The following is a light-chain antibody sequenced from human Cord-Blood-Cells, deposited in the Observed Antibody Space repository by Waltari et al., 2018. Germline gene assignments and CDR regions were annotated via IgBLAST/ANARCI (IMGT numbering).Light chain of an antibody. CDR2: AAS. Sequence: DIQMTQSPSSLSASVGDRVTITCRASQSISSYLNWYQQKPGKAPKLLIYAASSLQSGVPSRFSGSRSVTYFTLTISSLQPEDFATYYCQQSYSTPYTFGQGTKLEIK. J-gene: IGKJ2*01. CDR3: QQSYSTPYT. V-gene: IGKV1-39*01. CDR1: QSISSY.